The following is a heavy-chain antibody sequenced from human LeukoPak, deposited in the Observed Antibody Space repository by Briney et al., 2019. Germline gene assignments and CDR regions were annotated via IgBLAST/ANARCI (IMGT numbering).Heavy chain of an antibody. D-gene: IGHD3-10*01. J-gene: IGHJ5*02. V-gene: IGHV4-59*01. CDR3: ARGVGKCGSGRFDP. CDR2: IYYSGST. Sequence: SETLSLTCAVYGGSFSTYYWSWIRQPPGKGLEWIGYIYYSGSTNYRPSLKSRVTISVDTSKNQFSLKLSSVTAADTAVYYCARGVGKCGSGRFDPWGQGTLVTVSS. CDR1: GGSFSTYY.